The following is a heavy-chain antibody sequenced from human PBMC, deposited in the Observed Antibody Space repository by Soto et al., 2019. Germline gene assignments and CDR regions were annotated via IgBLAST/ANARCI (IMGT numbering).Heavy chain of an antibody. Sequence: SETLSVTCTVSGGSINSGRYSWTWIRQPPGKGLEWIGHMYHTGTTYYNPSLKGRVTMSVDTSKNQFSLKLSSVTAADTAVYYCARGINYYDSSGYSWFDPWGQGTLVPSPQ. J-gene: IGHJ5*02. CDR1: GGSINSGRYS. CDR2: MYHTGTT. D-gene: IGHD3-22*01. CDR3: ARGINYYDSSGYSWFDP. V-gene: IGHV4-30-2*01.